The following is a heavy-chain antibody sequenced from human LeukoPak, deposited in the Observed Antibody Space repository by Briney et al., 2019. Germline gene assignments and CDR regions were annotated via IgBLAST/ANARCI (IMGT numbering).Heavy chain of an antibody. CDR1: GGTFSSYA. J-gene: IGHJ5*02. Sequence: GASVKVSCKASGGTFSSYAISWVRQAPGQGLEWMGGIIPIFGTANYAQKFQDRVTITTDESTSTAYMELSSLRSEDTAVYYCARGGTYDSDWFDPWGQGTLVTVSS. CDR2: IIPIFGTA. D-gene: IGHD3-16*01. V-gene: IGHV1-69*05. CDR3: ARGGTYDSDWFDP.